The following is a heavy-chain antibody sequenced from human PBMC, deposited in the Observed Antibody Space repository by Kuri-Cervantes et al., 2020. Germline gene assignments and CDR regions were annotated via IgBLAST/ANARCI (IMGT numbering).Heavy chain of an antibody. J-gene: IGHJ3*02. CDR1: GYTFTYRY. Sequence: ASVKVSCKASGYTFTYRYLHWVRQAPGQALEWMGGFDPEDGETIYAQKFQGRVTITTDESTSTAYMELSSLRSEDTAVYYCARERASLVPRAGGAFDIWGQGTMVTDSS. CDR2: FDPEDGET. CDR3: ARERASLVPRAGGAFDI. D-gene: IGHD1-26*01. V-gene: IGHV1-24*01.